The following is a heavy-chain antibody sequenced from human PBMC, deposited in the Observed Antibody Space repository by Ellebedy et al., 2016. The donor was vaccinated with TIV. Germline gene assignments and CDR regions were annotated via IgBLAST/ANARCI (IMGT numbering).Heavy chain of an antibody. J-gene: IGHJ6*02. CDR3: ARGGLYDTHYGMDV. CDR2: ISYDGSNK. CDR1: GFTFSSYA. D-gene: IGHD3-9*01. V-gene: IGHV3-30-3*01. Sequence: PGGSLRLSCAASGFTFSSYAMHWVRQAPGKGLEWVAVISYDGSNKYYADSVKGRFTISRDNSKNTLYLQMNSLRAEDTAVYYCARGGLYDTHYGMDVWGQGTTVTVSS.